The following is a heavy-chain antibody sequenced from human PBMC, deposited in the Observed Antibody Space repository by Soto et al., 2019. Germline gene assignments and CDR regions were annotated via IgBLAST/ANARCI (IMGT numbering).Heavy chain of an antibody. D-gene: IGHD3-22*01. V-gene: IGHV1-2*04. CDR2: INPNSGGT. CDR1: GYTFTGYY. Sequence: ASVKVSCKASGYTFTGYYMHWVRQAPGQGLEWMGWINPNSGGTNYAQKFQGWVTMTRDTSISTAYMELSRLRSDDTAVYYCARDRSHYYDSSRYYGAFDIWGQGTMVTVSS. CDR3: ARDRSHYYDSSRYYGAFDI. J-gene: IGHJ3*02.